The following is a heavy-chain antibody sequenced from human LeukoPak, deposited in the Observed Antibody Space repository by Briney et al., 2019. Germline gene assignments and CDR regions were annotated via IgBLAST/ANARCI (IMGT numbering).Heavy chain of an antibody. J-gene: IGHJ6*02. D-gene: IGHD6-19*01. CDR1: GYSFTSYW. V-gene: IGHV5-51*01. CDR3: ARHVSSGWYYYYYGMDV. Sequence: GESLKISCKGSGYSFTSYWIGWVRQMPGKGLEWMGIIYPGDSDTRYSPSFQGQVTISADKSISTAYLQWSSLKASGTAMYYCARHVSSGWYYYYYGMDVWGQGTTVTVSS. CDR2: IYPGDSDT.